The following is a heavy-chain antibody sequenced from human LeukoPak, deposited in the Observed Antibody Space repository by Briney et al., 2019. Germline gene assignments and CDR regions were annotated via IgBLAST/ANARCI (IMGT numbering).Heavy chain of an antibody. CDR3: TRDADYDFWSGQPDLYYYYYMDV. D-gene: IGHD3-3*01. J-gene: IGHJ6*03. CDR1: GFTFGDYA. V-gene: IGHV3-49*03. CDR2: IRSKAYGGTT. Sequence: PGGSLRLSCTASGFTFGDYAMSWFRQASGKGLEWVGFIRSKAYGGTTEYAASVKGRFTISRDDSKSIAYLQMNSLKTEDTAVYYCTRDADYDFWSGQPDLYYYYYMDVWGKGTTVTVSS.